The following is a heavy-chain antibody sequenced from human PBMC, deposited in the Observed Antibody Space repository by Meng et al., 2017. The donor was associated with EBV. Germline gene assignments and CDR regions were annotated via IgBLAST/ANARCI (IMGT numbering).Heavy chain of an antibody. V-gene: IGHV3-21*01. CDR3: ARYYLEWALDY. J-gene: IGHJ4*02. D-gene: IGHD3-3*01. CDR2: ISSSSSYI. CDR1: EFTFSSYR. Sequence: ELRLAECGVALARPGGSLGLSLAALEFTFSSYRLNWGRQAPGKGLEWVSSISSSSSYIYYADSVKGRFTISRDNAKNSLYLQMNSLRAEDTAVYYCARYYLEWALDYWGQGTLVTVSS.